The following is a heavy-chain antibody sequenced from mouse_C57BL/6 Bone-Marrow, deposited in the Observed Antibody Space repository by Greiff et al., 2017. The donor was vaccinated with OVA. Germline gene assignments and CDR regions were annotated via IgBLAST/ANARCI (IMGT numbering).Heavy chain of an antibody. D-gene: IGHD1-1*01. V-gene: IGHV1-81*01. CDR2: IYPRSGNT. Sequence: QVQLKESGAELARPGASVKLSCKASGYTFTSYGISWVKQRTGQGLEWIGEIYPRSGNTYYNEKFKGKATLTADKSSSTAYMELRSLTSEDSAVYFCASPLYYGSSYDYYAMDYWGQGTSVTVSS. CDR1: GYTFTSYG. CDR3: ASPLYYGSSYDYYAMDY. J-gene: IGHJ4*01.